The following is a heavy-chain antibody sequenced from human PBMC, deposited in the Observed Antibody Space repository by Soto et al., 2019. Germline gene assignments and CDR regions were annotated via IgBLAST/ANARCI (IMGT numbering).Heavy chain of an antibody. CDR1: GGSISSDSYY. J-gene: IGHJ4*02. Sequence: PSETLSLTCTVSGGSISSDSYYWGWIRQPPEKGLEWIASISYSGSTYYNPSLKSRVTISVDTSKNQFSLKLSSVTAAATAVYYCAGSSQSTVTTLDYWGEGTGVTVS. D-gene: IGHD4-17*01. V-gene: IGHV4-39*07. CDR3: AGSSQSTVTTLDY. CDR2: ISYSGST.